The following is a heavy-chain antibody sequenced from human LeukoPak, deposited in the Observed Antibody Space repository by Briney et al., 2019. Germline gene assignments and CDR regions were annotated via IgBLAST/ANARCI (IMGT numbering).Heavy chain of an antibody. CDR2: IHAGNGNT. CDR3: ARADDPYFPPDY. Sequence: ASVNVSCMASGYTFTSYAMHWVRQAPGQRLEWMGWIHAGNGNTKYSQKFQGRVTITRDTSASTAYMELSSLRSEDTAVYYCARADDPYFPPDYWGQGTLVTVSS. CDR1: GYTFTSYA. J-gene: IGHJ4*02. D-gene: IGHD3-9*01. V-gene: IGHV1-3*01.